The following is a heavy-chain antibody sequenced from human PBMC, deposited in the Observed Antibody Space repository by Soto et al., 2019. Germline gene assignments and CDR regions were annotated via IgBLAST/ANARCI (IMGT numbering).Heavy chain of an antibody. D-gene: IGHD3-3*01. Sequence: GASVKVSCKASGYTFTSYGISWVRQAPGQGLEWMGWISAYNGNTNYAQKLQGRVTMTTDTSTSTAYMELRSLRSDDTAVYYCARVSTIFGVVIGWFDPWGQGTLVTVSS. CDR2: ISAYNGNT. V-gene: IGHV1-18*04. J-gene: IGHJ5*02. CDR3: ARVSTIFGVVIGWFDP. CDR1: GYTFTSYG.